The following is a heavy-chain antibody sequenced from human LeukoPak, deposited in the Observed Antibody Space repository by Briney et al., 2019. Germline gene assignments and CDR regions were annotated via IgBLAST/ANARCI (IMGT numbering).Heavy chain of an antibody. CDR1: GGSISSRSFY. D-gene: IGHD2-8*01. CDR2: IYYSENT. J-gene: IGHJ5*01. CDR3: ARGMGGNWFDR. Sequence: SETLSLTCTVSGGSISSRSFYWGWIRQPPGKGLEWIVYIYYSENTNYNPSLKRRVTISVDTSKNQFSLKLSSVTAADTAMYYCARGMGGNWFDRWGQGSLVTVSS. V-gene: IGHV4-61*01.